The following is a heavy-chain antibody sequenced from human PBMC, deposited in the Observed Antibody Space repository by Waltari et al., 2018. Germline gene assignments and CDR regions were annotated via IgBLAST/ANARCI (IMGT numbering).Heavy chain of an antibody. D-gene: IGHD1-26*01. CDR1: GLPFSEHG. J-gene: IGHJ6*02. Sequence: QVQLVESGGGVVQPEKSLRLSCAVSGLPFSEHGFHWVRQAPGKGLEWLAVVTYDGSKEYYAESVKGRFSISRDNSENTLYLQIHSLRPEDTAVYYCAALYTGSYYDLDVWGQGTTVTVSS. CDR2: VTYDGSKE. V-gene: IGHV3-30*03. CDR3: AALYTGSYYDLDV.